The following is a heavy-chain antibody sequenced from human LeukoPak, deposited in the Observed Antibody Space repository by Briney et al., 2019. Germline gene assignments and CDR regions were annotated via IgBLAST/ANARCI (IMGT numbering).Heavy chain of an antibody. J-gene: IGHJ4*02. D-gene: IGHD3-3*01. Sequence: TGGSLRLSCAASGFTFSTYAMSWVRQAPGKGLEWVSTISSSGGSTYYAYSVKGRFTISSDNSKNTLYLQMNSLRADDTAVYYCAKSPLRTRILLDYWGQGTMVTVSS. CDR2: ISSSGGST. CDR1: GFTFSTYA. V-gene: IGHV3-23*01. CDR3: AKSPLRTRILLDY.